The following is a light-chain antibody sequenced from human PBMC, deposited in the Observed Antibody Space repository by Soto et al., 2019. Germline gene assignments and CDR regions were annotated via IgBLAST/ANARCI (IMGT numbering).Light chain of an antibody. J-gene: IGLJ2*01. CDR3: SSYAGTSVV. CDR1: HSDVGAYNF. V-gene: IGLV2-11*01. Sequence: QSVLTQPRSVSGSPGQSVTISCTGTHSDVGAYNFVSWYQQHPGKAPKLLIYDVTRRPSGVPDRFSGSKSGYTASLTISGLQAEDEADFYCSSYAGTSVVFGGGTKVTVL. CDR2: DVT.